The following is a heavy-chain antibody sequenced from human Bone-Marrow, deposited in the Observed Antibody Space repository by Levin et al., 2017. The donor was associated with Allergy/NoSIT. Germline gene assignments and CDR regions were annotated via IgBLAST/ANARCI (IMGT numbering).Heavy chain of an antibody. J-gene: IGHJ2*01. CDR3: ARDEYSSSIAAAGPIHWYFDL. V-gene: IGHV1-18*01. CDR2: ISAYNGNT. Sequence: GASVKVSCKASGYTFTSYGISWVRQAPGQGLEWMGWISAYNGNTNYAQKLQGRVTMTTDTSTSTAYMELRSLRSDDTAVYYCARDEYSSSIAAAGPIHWYFDLWGRGTLVTVSS. CDR1: GYTFTSYG. D-gene: IGHD6-13*01.